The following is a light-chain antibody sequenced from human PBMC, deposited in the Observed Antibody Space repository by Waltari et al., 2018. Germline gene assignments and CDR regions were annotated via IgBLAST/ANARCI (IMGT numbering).Light chain of an antibody. CDR2: GTS. J-gene: IGKJ2*01. Sequence: EIVMTQTPATRPVSRGDRVSRSCRASRSFSSHLAWYQQRPGQAPRLLISGTSTRATGIPAMFSGSGSGTEFTLTISSLQSEDFAVYYCQQYNNWPYTFGQGTKLEI. V-gene: IGKV3-15*01. CDR3: QQYNNWPYT. CDR1: RSFSSH.